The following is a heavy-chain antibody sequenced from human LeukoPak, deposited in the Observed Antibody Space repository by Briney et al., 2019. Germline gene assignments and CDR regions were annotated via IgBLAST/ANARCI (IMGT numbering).Heavy chain of an antibody. CDR3: AKYAPVTMIVSFG. Sequence: PGGSLRHSCAASGFTFSSYGMHWVRQAPGKGLEWVAFIRYDGSNKYYADSVKGRFTISRDNSKNTLYLQMNSLRVEDTAVYYCAKYAPVTMIVSFGWGQGTLVTVSS. J-gene: IGHJ4*02. V-gene: IGHV3-30*02. CDR2: IRYDGSNK. CDR1: GFTFSSYG. D-gene: IGHD3-22*01.